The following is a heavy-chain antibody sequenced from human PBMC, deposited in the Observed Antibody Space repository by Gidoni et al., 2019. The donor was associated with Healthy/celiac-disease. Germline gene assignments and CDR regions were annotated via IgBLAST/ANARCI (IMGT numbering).Heavy chain of an antibody. D-gene: IGHD2-21*02. Sequence: EVQLVQSGAEVKKPGESLRISCKGSGYSFTSYWISWVRQRPGNGLELMGRIDPSDSYTNYSPSFQGHVTNSADKSISTAYLQWSSLKASDTAMYYCARNRVAYCGGDCYAFDIWGQGTMVTVSS. CDR2: IDPSDSYT. J-gene: IGHJ3*02. V-gene: IGHV5-10-1*03. CDR3: ARNRVAYCGGDCYAFDI. CDR1: GYSFTSYW.